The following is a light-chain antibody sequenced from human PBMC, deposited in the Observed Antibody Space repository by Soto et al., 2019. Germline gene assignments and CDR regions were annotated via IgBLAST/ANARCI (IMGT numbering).Light chain of an antibody. Sequence: QSSLTQPASVSGSPGQSITISCTGTSSDVGGYNYVSWYQQHPGKAPKLMIYDVSNRPSGVSIRFSGSKSGNTASLTISWLQAEDEADYYCSSYTSSSTLVFGGGTKLTVL. CDR1: SSDVGGYNY. CDR2: DVS. J-gene: IGLJ3*02. CDR3: SSYTSSSTLV. V-gene: IGLV2-14*01.